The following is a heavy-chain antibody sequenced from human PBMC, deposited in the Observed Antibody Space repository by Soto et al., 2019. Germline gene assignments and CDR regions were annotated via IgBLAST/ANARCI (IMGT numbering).Heavy chain of an antibody. CDR1: GDSINNYY. V-gene: IGHV4-59*08. J-gene: IGHJ4*02. CDR2: YYYSGT. D-gene: IGHD1-26*01. Sequence: QVQLQESGPGLVKPSETLSLTCTVSGDSINNYYWNWIRQPPGKGLEWIVYYYYSGTNYNPSLKSRVTISVDTAKNQFSLRLRSVTAADTAVYYCVGAVRGGSYRFDYWGQGTLVTVSS. CDR3: VGAVRGGSYRFDY.